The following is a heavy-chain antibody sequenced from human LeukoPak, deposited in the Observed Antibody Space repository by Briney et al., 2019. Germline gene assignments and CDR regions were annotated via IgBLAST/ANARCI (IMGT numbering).Heavy chain of an antibody. CDR1: GITFSSYA. CDR2: ISYDGSNK. Sequence: GGSLRLSCAASGITFSSYAMHWVRQAPGKGLEWVAVISYDGSNKYYADSVKGRFTISRDNSKNTLYLQMNSLRAEDTAVYYCAKFFTGEYVRAFDVWGQGTMVTVSS. D-gene: IGHD3-10*02. V-gene: IGHV3-30*18. CDR3: AKFFTGEYVRAFDV. J-gene: IGHJ3*01.